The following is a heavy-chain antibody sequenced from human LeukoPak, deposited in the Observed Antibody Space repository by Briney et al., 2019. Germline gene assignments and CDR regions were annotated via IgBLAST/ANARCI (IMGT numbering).Heavy chain of an antibody. V-gene: IGHV1-24*01. CDR3: ATLTIDGYNPHFDS. CDR1: CDSVTALS. Sequence: APVQFSCNVSCDSVTALSIHWVGHARAQRREWMGGVDPEDGETTYAQKFQGGVSMTEYTSRDTAYMELSSLRSEDTAVHYCATLTIDGYNPHFDSWGEGTLVTVSS. CDR2: VDPEDGET. D-gene: IGHD5-24*01. J-gene: IGHJ4*02.